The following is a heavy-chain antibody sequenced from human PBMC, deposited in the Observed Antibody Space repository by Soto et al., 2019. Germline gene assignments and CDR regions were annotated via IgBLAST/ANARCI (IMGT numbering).Heavy chain of an antibody. J-gene: IGHJ5*02. Sequence: QVQLVQSGAEVKKPGASVKVSCEASGYTFTSYDINWVRQATGQGLEWMGWMNPNSGDTGYAQMFQGRVTMTRNTYISTAYMELSSLRSEDTAVYYCARVREHYFGSGSYYAWGQGTLVTVST. CDR2: MNPNSGDT. D-gene: IGHD3-10*01. CDR1: GYTFTSYD. CDR3: ARVREHYFGSGSYYA. V-gene: IGHV1-8*01.